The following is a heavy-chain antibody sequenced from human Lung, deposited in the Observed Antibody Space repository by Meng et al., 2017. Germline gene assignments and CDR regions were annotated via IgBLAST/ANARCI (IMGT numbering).Heavy chain of an antibody. J-gene: IGHJ1*01. CDR3: TNDRLSE. CDR1: GFTFTNHW. V-gene: IGHV3-74*01. Sequence: VQLVESGGGLVQPGGSLILSCAASGFTFTNHWMHWVRQVPGKGLVWVSRVNPDGNDVNYVDSVKGRFTISRDNAKDTVFLQMNNLSGDDTAVYYCTNDRLSEWGQGTLVTVSS. D-gene: IGHD1-1*01. CDR2: VNPDGNDV.